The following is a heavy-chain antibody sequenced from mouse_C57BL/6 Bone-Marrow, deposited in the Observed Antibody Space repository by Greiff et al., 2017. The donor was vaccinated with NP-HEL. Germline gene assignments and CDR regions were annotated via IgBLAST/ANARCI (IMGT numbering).Heavy chain of an antibody. CDR2: IYPGDGDT. CDR1: GYAFSSSW. CDR3: ARRGGLRDDY. D-gene: IGHD2-4*01. V-gene: IGHV1-82*01. Sequence: LVESGPELVKPGASVKISCKASGYAFSSSWMNWVKQRPGKGLEWIGRIYPGDGDTNYNGKFKGKATLTADKSSSTAYMQLSSLTSEDSAVYFCARRGGLRDDYWGQGTTLTVSS. J-gene: IGHJ2*01.